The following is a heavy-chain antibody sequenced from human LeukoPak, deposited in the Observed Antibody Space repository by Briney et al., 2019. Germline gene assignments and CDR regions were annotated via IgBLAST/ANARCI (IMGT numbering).Heavy chain of an antibody. CDR2: IHYSGST. J-gene: IGHJ4*02. CDR1: GASISSGDYY. CDR3: VRGRSGSYYENFDY. Sequence: SETLSLTCTVSGASISSGDYYWSWIRQPPGKGLEYLGYIHYSGSTYYNPSLKSRVTISVDTSKNQFSLTPSSVTAADTAVYYCVRGRSGSYYENFDYWGQGTLVTVSS. V-gene: IGHV4-30-4*01. D-gene: IGHD3-10*01.